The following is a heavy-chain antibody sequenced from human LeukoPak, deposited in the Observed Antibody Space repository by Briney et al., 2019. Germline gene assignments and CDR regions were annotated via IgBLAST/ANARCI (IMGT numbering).Heavy chain of an antibody. Sequence: GGSLRLSCAASGFTVSSNYMSWVRQAPGKGLEWVSVINSGGSTYYADSVKGRFTISRDNSKNTLYLQMNSLRVEDTAVYYCARGRYGPVNWFDPWGQGTLVTVSS. V-gene: IGHV3-66*02. CDR2: INSGGST. J-gene: IGHJ5*02. CDR1: GFTVSSNY. D-gene: IGHD3-10*01. CDR3: ARGRYGPVNWFDP.